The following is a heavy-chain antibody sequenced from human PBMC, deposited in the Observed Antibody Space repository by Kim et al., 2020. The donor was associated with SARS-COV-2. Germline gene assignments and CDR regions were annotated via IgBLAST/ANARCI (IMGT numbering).Heavy chain of an antibody. CDR2: TYYRSRWYN. Sequence: SQTLSLTCVISGDSVSSNSASWNWIRQSPSRGLEWLGRTYYRSRWYNDYAVSVKSRITINPDTSKNQFSLHLNAVTPEETAVYYCAKGRSGVTVSLFDYWGQGTLVTVSS. CDR3: AKGRSGVTVSLFDY. J-gene: IGHJ4*02. CDR1: GDSVSSNSAS. V-gene: IGHV6-1*01. D-gene: IGHD2-21*02.